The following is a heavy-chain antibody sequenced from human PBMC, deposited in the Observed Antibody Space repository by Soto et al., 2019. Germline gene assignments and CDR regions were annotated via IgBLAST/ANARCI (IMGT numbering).Heavy chain of an antibody. CDR3: ARDIFGHVDAFDL. CDR1: GYIFSSFY. Sequence: ASVKVSCKASGYIFSSFYINWVRQAPGQGLEGLGWTSGYSGNSKYAQKFQGRVTRATDTSTNTGYMEMRSLTSDDTAVYYCARDIFGHVDAFDLWGQGTMVTVSS. CDR2: TSGYSGNS. J-gene: IGHJ3*01. D-gene: IGHD3-3*02. V-gene: IGHV1-18*01.